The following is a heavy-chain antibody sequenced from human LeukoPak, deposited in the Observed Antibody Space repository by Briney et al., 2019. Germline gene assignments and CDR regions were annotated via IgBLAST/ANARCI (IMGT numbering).Heavy chain of an antibody. Sequence: PSETLSLTCAVSGGSISSGGYSWSWIRQPPGKGLEWIGYIYHSGSTYYNPSLKSRVTISVDRSKNQFSLKLSSVTAADTAVYYCASSAVVVAATDTYYYYGMDVWGQGTTVTVSS. CDR1: GGSISSGGYS. CDR2: IYHSGST. CDR3: ASSAVVVAATDTYYYYGMDV. D-gene: IGHD2-15*01. J-gene: IGHJ6*02. V-gene: IGHV4-30-2*01.